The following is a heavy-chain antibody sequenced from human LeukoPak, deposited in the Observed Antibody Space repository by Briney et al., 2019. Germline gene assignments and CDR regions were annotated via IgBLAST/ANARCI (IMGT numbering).Heavy chain of an antibody. V-gene: IGHV1-2*02. CDR3: ARDVGELLIYYYMDV. D-gene: IGHD3-10*01. J-gene: IGHJ6*03. CDR2: INPSSGGT. Sequence: ASVKVSCKASGYTFTDYYMHWVRQAPGQGLEWMGWINPSSGGTNYAQKFQGRVTVTRDTSISTAYMELSRLRSDDTAVYYCARDVGELLIYYYMDVWGKGTTVTISS. CDR1: GYTFTDYY.